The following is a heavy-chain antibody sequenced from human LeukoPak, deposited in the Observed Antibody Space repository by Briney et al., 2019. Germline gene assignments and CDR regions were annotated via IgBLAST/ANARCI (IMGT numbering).Heavy chain of an antibody. Sequence: SETLSLTCAVYGGSFSGYYWSWIRQPPGKGLEWIGEINHSGSTNYNPSLKSRVTISVDTSKNQFSLKLSSVTAADTAVYYCARAHDVAGLDHYYYYGMDVWGQGTTVTVSS. CDR2: INHSGST. D-gene: IGHD6-19*01. V-gene: IGHV4-34*01. CDR1: GGSFSGYY. J-gene: IGHJ6*02. CDR3: ARAHDVAGLDHYYYYGMDV.